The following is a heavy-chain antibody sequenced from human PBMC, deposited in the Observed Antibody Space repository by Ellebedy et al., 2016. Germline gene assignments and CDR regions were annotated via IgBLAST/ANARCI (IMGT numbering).Heavy chain of an antibody. V-gene: IGHV4-39*07. Sequence: SETLSLTCTVSGGSISSDTYYWGWIRQSPGKGLEWIGGMDYRGNTYYNPSLKSRAIISVDTSKNEFSLRLRSVTAADTAVYYCARDQSNGLGNCVAWFDPWGQGTLVTVSS. J-gene: IGHJ5*02. CDR1: GGSISSDTYY. CDR3: ARDQSNGLGNCVAWFDP. CDR2: MDYRGNT. D-gene: IGHD3-10*01.